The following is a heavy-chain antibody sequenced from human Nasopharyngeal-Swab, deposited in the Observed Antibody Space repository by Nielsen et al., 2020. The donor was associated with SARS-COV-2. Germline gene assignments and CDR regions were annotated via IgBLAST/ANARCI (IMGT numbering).Heavy chain of an antibody. CDR2: IRSKPYGATT. CDR1: GFAFGSYA. V-gene: IGHV3-49*04. CDR3: TRGRRPDANTLYFYMDV. Sequence: GESLKISCAASGFAFGSYAMNWVRQAPGKGLEWVSFIRSKPYGATTEYAASVKGRFTFSRDDSKSVVYLQMNSLETEDTAVYYCTRGRRPDANTLYFYMDVWGKGTTVTVSS. D-gene: IGHD1-14*01. J-gene: IGHJ6*03.